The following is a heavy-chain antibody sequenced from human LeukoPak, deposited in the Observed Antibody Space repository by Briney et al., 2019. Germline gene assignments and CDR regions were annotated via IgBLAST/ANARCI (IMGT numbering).Heavy chain of an antibody. D-gene: IGHD3-22*01. CDR1: GFTGSSKY. CDR2: IYSSGGGT. Sequence: GGSLRLSCAASGFTGSSKYMSWVRQTPGKGLEWVSVIYSSGGGTYYADSVKGRFTISRDNSKNMLYLQMNSLRAEDTAVYYCARDSSGSSSDYYPLGYWGQGTLVTVSS. CDR3: ARDSSGSSSDYYPLGY. J-gene: IGHJ4*02. V-gene: IGHV3-66*01.